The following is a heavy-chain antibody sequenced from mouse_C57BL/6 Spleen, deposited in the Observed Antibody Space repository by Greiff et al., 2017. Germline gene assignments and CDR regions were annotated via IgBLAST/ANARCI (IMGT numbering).Heavy chain of an antibody. V-gene: IGHV1-52*01. CDR2: IDPSDSET. Sequence: VQLQQPGAELVRPGSSVKRSCKASAYTFTSYWMHWVKQRPIQGLEWIGNIDPSDSETHYNQKFKDKATLTVDKSSSTAYMQLSSLTSEDSAVYYCARSSYGNYVLDYWGQGTTLTVSS. D-gene: IGHD2-10*01. CDR1: AYTFTSYW. J-gene: IGHJ2*01. CDR3: ARSSYGNYVLDY.